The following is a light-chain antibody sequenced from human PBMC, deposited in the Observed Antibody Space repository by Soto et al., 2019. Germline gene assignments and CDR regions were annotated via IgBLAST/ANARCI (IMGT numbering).Light chain of an antibody. CDR1: QSLNNE. Sequence: DIQMTQSPSTLSASVGDRVTITCRASQSLNNELAWYQQKPGKAPNLLMYDASTLERGVPSRFSGTGSGTEFTLTISSLQPDDFAPYYCQQYHRSSITCGQGTRLEIK. J-gene: IGKJ5*01. CDR3: QQYHRSSIT. CDR2: DAS. V-gene: IGKV1-5*01.